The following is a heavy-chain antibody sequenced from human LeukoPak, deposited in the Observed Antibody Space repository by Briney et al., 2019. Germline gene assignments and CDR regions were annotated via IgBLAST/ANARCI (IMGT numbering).Heavy chain of an antibody. V-gene: IGHV1-2*06. Sequence: ASVKVSCEASGYTFTGYYMHWVRQAPGQGLEWMGRINPNSGGTNYAQKFQGRVTMTRDTSISTAYMELSRLRSDDTAVYYCARWDGDYGAFDIWGQGTLVAVSS. CDR3: ARWDGDYGAFDI. J-gene: IGHJ3*02. D-gene: IGHD4-17*01. CDR1: GYTFTGYY. CDR2: INPNSGGT.